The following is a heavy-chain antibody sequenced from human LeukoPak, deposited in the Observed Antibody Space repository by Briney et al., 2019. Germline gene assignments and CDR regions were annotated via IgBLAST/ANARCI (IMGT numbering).Heavy chain of an antibody. CDR3: ARGRESDCSSTSCYDEFDY. CDR2: INHSGST. D-gene: IGHD2-2*01. J-gene: IGHJ4*02. Sequence: PGGSLRLSCAASGFTFSSCSMNWIRQPPGKGLEWIGEINHSGSTNYKPSLKSRVTISVDTSKNQFSLKLSSVTAADTAVYYCARGRESDCSSTSCYDEFDYWGQGTLVTVSS. CDR1: GFTFSSCS. V-gene: IGHV4-34*01.